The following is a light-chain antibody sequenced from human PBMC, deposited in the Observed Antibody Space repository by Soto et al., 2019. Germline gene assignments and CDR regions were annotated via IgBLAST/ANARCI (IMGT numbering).Light chain of an antibody. V-gene: IGLV2-14*03. CDR1: SSDVGAYNH. CDR3: SSYTTSSTLV. Sequence: QSALTQPASVSGSPGQSITISCTGTSSDVGAYNHVSWYQHHPGKAPRLFIYDVSSRPSGVSNRFSGSKSGSTASLTISGLQAEDEADYYCSSYTTSSTLVFGGGTQLTVL. CDR2: DVS. J-gene: IGLJ2*01.